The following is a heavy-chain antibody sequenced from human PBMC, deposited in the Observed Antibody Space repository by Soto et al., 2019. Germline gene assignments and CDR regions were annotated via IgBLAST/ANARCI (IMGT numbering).Heavy chain of an antibody. Sequence: GESLKISCAASGFTFSTYWMHWVRQAPGKGLVWVSRIKNDASSTNYADSVKGRFTISRDNAKNTLYLQMNSLRAEDTAVYYCARDRVVAAYDAFDIWGQGTMVTVSS. CDR3: ARDRVVAAYDAFDI. J-gene: IGHJ3*02. CDR1: GFTFSTYW. CDR2: IKNDASST. D-gene: IGHD2-15*01. V-gene: IGHV3-74*01.